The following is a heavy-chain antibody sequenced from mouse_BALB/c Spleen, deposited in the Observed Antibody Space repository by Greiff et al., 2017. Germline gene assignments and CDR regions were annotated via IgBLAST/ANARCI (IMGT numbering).Heavy chain of an antibody. V-gene: IGHV1-4*01. D-gene: IGHD1-1*02. Sequence: QVQLKESGAELARPGASVKMSCKASGYTFTSYTMHWVKQRPGQGLEWIGYINPSSGYTNYNQKFKDKATLTADKSSSTAYMQLSSLTSEDSAVYYCARYGLGSMDHWGQGTSVTVSS. CDR1: GYTFTSYT. J-gene: IGHJ4*01. CDR3: ARYGLGSMDH. CDR2: INPSSGYT.